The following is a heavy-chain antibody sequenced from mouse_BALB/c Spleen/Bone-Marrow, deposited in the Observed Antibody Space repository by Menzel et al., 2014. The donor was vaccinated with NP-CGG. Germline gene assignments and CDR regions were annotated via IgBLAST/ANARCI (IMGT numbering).Heavy chain of an antibody. Sequence: QVQLQQSGAELVRPGASVKLSCKASGYTFINHWMNWVKQRPGQGLEWIGMIDPSDSETHYNQVFKDKATLTVDKSSNTAYMQLSSLTSEDSAFYYCTRDSSGYVGALDFWGQGTSVTVPS. J-gene: IGHJ4*01. CDR3: TRDSSGYVGALDF. CDR1: GYTFINHW. CDR2: IDPSDSET. D-gene: IGHD3-2*01. V-gene: IGHV1-61*01.